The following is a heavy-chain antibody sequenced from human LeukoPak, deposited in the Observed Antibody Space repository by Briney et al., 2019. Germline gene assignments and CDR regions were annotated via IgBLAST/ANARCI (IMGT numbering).Heavy chain of an antibody. CDR1: EFTFSGYS. CDR2: ISTSGSYI. V-gene: IGHV3-21*01. D-gene: IGHD2-2*01. Sequence: TGGSLRLSCAASEFTFSGYSMNWVRQAAGKGLEWVSSISTSGSYIYYADSVKGRFTISRDNAKNSLYLQMNSLRAEDTAVYYCARSLCSSTSCKPYYFDSWGQGTLVTVSS. J-gene: IGHJ4*02. CDR3: ARSLCSSTSCKPYYFDS.